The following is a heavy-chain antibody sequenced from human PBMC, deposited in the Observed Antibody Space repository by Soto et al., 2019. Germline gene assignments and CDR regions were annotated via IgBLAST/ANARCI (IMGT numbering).Heavy chain of an antibody. CDR3: ARGPGGYYSMDV. CDR2: ISYDGSNK. V-gene: IGHV3-30-3*01. Sequence: GGSLRLSCAASGFTFSSYAMHWVRQAPGKGLEWVAVISYDGSNKYYADSVKGRFTISRDNSKNTLYLQMNSLRAEDTAVYYCARGPGGYYSMDVWGQGTTVTV. D-gene: IGHD3-10*01. CDR1: GFTFSSYA. J-gene: IGHJ6*02.